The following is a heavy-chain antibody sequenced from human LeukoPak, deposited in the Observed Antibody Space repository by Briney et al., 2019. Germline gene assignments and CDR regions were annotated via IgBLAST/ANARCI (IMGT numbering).Heavy chain of an antibody. CDR2: ITGSGDDT. CDR1: GCSFSSYA. J-gene: IGHJ4*02. Sequence: PGGSLRLSCAASGCSFSSYAMSWVRQTPEKGLEWVSAITGSGDDTFHADSVKARFTISRDNSRNTLYLQMNSLRAEDTAVYHCVKGSKTSRPYYFDYWGQGALVTVSS. CDR3: VKGSKTSRPYYFDY. V-gene: IGHV3-23*01.